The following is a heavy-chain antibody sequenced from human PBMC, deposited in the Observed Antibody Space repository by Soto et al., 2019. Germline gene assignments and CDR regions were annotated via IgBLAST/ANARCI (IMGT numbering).Heavy chain of an antibody. CDR2: ISYDGSNK. CDR3: AKDRGGYSGDGMDV. D-gene: IGHD6-25*01. V-gene: IGHV3-30*18. CDR1: GFTFSTYG. Sequence: GGSLRLSCAASGFTFSTYGMHWVGQAPGKGLEWVAVISYDGSNKYYADSVKGRFSISRDDSKKTLYLQMNSLRAEDTAVYYCAKDRGGYSGDGMDVWGQGTTVTVSS. J-gene: IGHJ6*02.